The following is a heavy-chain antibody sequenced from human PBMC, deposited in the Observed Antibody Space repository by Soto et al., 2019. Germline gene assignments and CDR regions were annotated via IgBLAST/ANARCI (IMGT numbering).Heavy chain of an antibody. CDR3: ARGNYGASGIDY. V-gene: IGHV3-33*01. Sequence: GGSLRLSCEGSGFTFSNYGIHWVRQAPGMGLDWVAVIWYDGNNKYYSESVKGRFTISRDNSKNTVFLEMSSLRAEDTAVYYCARGNYGASGIDYWGPGALVTVSS. CDR1: GFTFSNYG. J-gene: IGHJ4*02. CDR2: IWYDGNNK. D-gene: IGHD1-7*01.